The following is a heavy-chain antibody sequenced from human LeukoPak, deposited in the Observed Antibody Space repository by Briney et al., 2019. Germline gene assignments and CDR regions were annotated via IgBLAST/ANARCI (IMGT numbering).Heavy chain of an antibody. D-gene: IGHD3-3*01. CDR2: ITGSAVST. Sequence: PGGSLRLSCGVSGFIFDRYGMIWVRQAPGKGLEWVSAITGSAVSTFYADSVKGRFTISRDNSKNTLYLQMNSLRAEDTAVYYCAKSRLSGINDAFDIWGQGTMVTVSS. CDR3: AKSRLSGINDAFDI. V-gene: IGHV3-23*01. CDR1: GFIFDRYG. J-gene: IGHJ3*02.